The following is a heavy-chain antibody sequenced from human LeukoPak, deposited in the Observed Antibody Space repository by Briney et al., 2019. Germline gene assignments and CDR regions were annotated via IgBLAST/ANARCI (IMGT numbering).Heavy chain of an antibody. V-gene: IGHV4-39*01. CDR1: GGSISSSSYY. Sequence: SETLSLTCIVSGGSISSSSYYWGWIRQPPGKGLEWIGSIYYSGSTYYNPSLKSRVTISVDTSKNQFSLKLSSVTAADTAVYYCARIYSSGWYRGDYWGQGTLVTVSS. J-gene: IGHJ4*02. D-gene: IGHD6-19*01. CDR2: IYYSGST. CDR3: ARIYSSGWYRGDY.